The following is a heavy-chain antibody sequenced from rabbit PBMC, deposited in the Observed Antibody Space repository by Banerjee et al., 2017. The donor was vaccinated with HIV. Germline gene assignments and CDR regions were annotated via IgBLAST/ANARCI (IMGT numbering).Heavy chain of an antibody. CDR3: ARAGEGGDGYLNL. CDR1: GFSFSSKAV. V-gene: IGHV1S45*01. CDR2: IYVGSGGGT. Sequence: QEQLVESGGGLVRPEGSLKLSCTASGFSFSSKAVMCWVRQAPGKGLEWIACIYVGSGGGTKYPSWAKGRFTISKTSSTTVTLQMASLTVADTATYFCARAGEGGDGYLNLWGQGTLVTVS. D-gene: IGHD5-1*01. J-gene: IGHJ4*01.